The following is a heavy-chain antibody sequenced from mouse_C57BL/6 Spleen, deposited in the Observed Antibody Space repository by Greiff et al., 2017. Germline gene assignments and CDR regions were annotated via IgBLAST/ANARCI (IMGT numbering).Heavy chain of an antibody. Sequence: VQLQQSGPELVKPGASVKISCTASGYAFSSSWMNWVKQRPGKGLEWIGRIYPGDGDTNYNGKFKGKATLTADKSSSTAYMQLSSLTSEDSAVYFCAREGLGREDYWGQGTTLTVSS. D-gene: IGHD4-1*01. J-gene: IGHJ2*01. V-gene: IGHV1-82*01. CDR1: GYAFSSSW. CDR2: IYPGDGDT. CDR3: AREGLGREDY.